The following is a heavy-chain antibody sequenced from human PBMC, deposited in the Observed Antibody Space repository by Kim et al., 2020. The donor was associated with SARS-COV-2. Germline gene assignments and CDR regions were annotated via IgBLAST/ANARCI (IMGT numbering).Heavy chain of an antibody. J-gene: IGHJ6*02. CDR3: ARDLDSSTWLGYYYYYGLDV. CDR1: GGSISSSSYY. V-gene: IGHV4-39*07. CDR2: IYYSGSP. D-gene: IGHD6-13*01. Sequence: SETLSLTCTVSGGSISSSSYYWGWIRQPPGKGLEWIGNIYYSGSPYYNPSLKSRVTISLDTSKNQFSLKLSSVTAADAAVYYCARDLDSSTWLGYYYYYGLDVWGQGTTVTVSS.